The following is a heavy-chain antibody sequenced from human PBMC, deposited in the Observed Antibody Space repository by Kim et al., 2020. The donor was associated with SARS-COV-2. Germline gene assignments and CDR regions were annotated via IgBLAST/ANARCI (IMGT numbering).Heavy chain of an antibody. Sequence: DSMQGRFIISRDNSKNTLYLQLNRLRAEDTAVYYCASDLSSGPDYYGMDVWGQGTTVTVSS. CDR3: ASDLSSGPDYYGMDV. J-gene: IGHJ6*02. D-gene: IGHD6-19*01. V-gene: IGHV3-30*01.